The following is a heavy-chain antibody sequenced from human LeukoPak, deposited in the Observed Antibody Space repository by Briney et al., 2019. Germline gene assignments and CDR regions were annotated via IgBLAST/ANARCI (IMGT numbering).Heavy chain of an antibody. CDR1: GFTFSSYA. CDR3: AKLVKGGSTVTTTGYFDY. J-gene: IGHJ4*02. Sequence: GGSLRLSCAASGFTFSSYAMSWVRQAPGKGLEWVSGISDSGGSTNYADSVKGRFTISRDNSKNTLYLQMISLRAEDTAVYFCAKLVKGGSTVTTTGYFDYWGQGTLVTVSS. D-gene: IGHD4-17*01. CDR2: ISDSGGST. V-gene: IGHV3-23*01.